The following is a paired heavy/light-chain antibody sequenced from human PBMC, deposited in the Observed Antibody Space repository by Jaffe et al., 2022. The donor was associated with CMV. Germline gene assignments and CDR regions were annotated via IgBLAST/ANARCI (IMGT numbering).Light chain of an antibody. CDR2: QDS. CDR3: QAWDSSTGVYV. V-gene: IGLV3-1*01. Sequence: SYELTQPPSVSVSPGQTASITCSGDKLGDKYACWYQQKPGQSPVLVIYQDSKRPSGIPERFSGSNSGNTATLTISGTQAMDEADYYCQAWDSSTGVYVFGTGTKVTVL. J-gene: IGLJ1*01. CDR1: KLGDKY.
Heavy chain of an antibody. CDR1: GGSISSYY. Sequence: QVQLQESGPGLVKPSETLSLTCTVSGGSISSYYWSWIRQPPGKGLEWIGYIYYSGSTNYNPSLKSRVTISVDTSKNQFSLKLSSVTAADTAVYYCARDGAYYDSSGEETDAFDIWGQGTMVTVSS. V-gene: IGHV4-59*01. D-gene: IGHD3-22*01. CDR3: ARDGAYYDSSGEETDAFDI. CDR2: IYYSGST. J-gene: IGHJ3*02.